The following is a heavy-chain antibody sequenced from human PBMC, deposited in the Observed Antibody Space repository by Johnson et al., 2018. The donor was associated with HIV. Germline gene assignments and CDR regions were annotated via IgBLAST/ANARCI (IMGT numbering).Heavy chain of an antibody. CDR1: GFTVSSNY. D-gene: IGHD3-10*01. Sequence: VQLLESGGGVVQPGRSLRLSCAASGFTVSSNYMSWVRQAPGKGLEWVSVIYSGGSTYYAYSVKGRFTISRDNSKNTLYLQMNSLRAEDTAVYYCAAYGSGDGEAFDIWGQGTMVTVSS. CDR2: IYSGGST. CDR3: AAYGSGDGEAFDI. J-gene: IGHJ3*02. V-gene: IGHV3-66*01.